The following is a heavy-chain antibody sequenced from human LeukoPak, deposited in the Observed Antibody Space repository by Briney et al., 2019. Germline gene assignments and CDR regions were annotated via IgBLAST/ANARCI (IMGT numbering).Heavy chain of an antibody. Sequence: SETLSLTCTVSGGSISSYYWSWIRQPPGKGLEWIGYIYYSGSTNYNPSLKSRVTISVDTSKNQFSLKLSSVTAADTAVYYCARSIVGATLFDYWGQGTLVTVSS. CDR2: IYYSGST. CDR1: GGSISSYY. J-gene: IGHJ4*02. D-gene: IGHD1-26*01. CDR3: ARSIVGATLFDY. V-gene: IGHV4-59*08.